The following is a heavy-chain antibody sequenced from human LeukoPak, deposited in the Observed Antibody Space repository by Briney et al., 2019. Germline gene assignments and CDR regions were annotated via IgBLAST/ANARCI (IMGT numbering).Heavy chain of an antibody. CDR3: VKNDYGDYYYYMDV. Sequence: PGGSLRLSCAVSGFTLSSYGMHWVRQAPGRGLEWMTFIRYDGNSKYYAGSVKGRFTISRDNSKNTLYLQMNSLRAEDTAVYYCVKNDYGDYYYYMDVWGKGTTVTVSS. J-gene: IGHJ6*03. CDR1: GFTLSSYG. CDR2: IRYDGNSK. V-gene: IGHV3-30*02. D-gene: IGHD4-17*01.